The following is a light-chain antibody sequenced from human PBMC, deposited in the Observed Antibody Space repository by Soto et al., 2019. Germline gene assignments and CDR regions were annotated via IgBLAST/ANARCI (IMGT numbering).Light chain of an antibody. CDR2: GAS. J-gene: IGKJ4*01. CDR1: QSVSSSY. CDR3: QQYGSSPLLT. V-gene: IGKV3-20*01. Sequence: EIVLTQSPGTLSLSPGERATLSCRASQSVSSSYLASYQQKPGEAPRLLIYGASSRATGIPDTFSGSGSGTDFTLTISRLEPEDFAVYYCQQYGSSPLLTFGGGTKVEIK.